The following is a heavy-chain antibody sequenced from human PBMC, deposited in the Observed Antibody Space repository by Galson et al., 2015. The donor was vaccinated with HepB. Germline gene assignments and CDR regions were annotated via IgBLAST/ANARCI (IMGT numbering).Heavy chain of an antibody. J-gene: IGHJ4*02. D-gene: IGHD2-21*01. CDR1: GFAFSSHS. CDR2: ISRSTNTL. Sequence: SLRLSCAASGFAFSSHSMNWVRQAPGKGLEWVSDISRSTNTLHYADSVKGRFTISRDNAKNSLYLQMNSLRAEDTSVYYCARGLDAYYSAHWGQGTLVTVSS. V-gene: IGHV3-48*01. CDR3: ARGLDAYYSAH.